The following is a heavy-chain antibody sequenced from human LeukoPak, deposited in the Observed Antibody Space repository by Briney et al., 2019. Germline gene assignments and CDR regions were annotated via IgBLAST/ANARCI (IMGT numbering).Heavy chain of an antibody. CDR3: ARVVREYCSSTSCYSLDY. D-gene: IGHD2-2*01. V-gene: IGHV3-30-3*01. J-gene: IGHJ4*02. CDR1: GFTFSSYA. CDR2: ISYDGSNK. Sequence: PGGSLRLSCAASGFTFSSYAMPWARQAPGKGLEWVAVISYDGSNKYYADSVKGRFTISRDNSKNTLYLQMNSLRAEDTAVYYCARVVREYCSSTSCYSLDYWGQGTLVTVSS.